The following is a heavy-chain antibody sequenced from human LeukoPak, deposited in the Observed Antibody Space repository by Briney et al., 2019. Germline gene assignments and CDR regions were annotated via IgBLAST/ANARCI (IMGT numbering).Heavy chain of an antibody. CDR3: AKDTGYSSGWYEFDY. D-gene: IGHD6-19*01. CDR1: GFTFSNFG. CDR2: ITDVGSSK. Sequence: GGSLRLSCAASGFTFSNFGMHWVRQAPGKGLEWVAVITDVGSSKYYTDSVKGRFTISRDNSKNTLYLQLNSLRAEDTAVYYCAKDTGYSSGWYEFDYWGQGTLVTVSS. J-gene: IGHJ4*02. V-gene: IGHV3-30*18.